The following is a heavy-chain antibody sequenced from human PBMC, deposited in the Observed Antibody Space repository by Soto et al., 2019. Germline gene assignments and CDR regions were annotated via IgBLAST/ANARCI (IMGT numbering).Heavy chain of an antibody. CDR3: ARVEAVAGLYNYPGLDV. V-gene: IGHV1-69*05. CDR2: IFPIFGTT. Sequence: QVQLVQSGAEVKKPGSSVKVSCKVSGGTFSNYAIDWVRLAPGHGLEWMGGIFPIFGTTYYTQKFQGRATIIPNDSTTTAYLAMSSLSSDGTAIYYCARVEAVAGLYNYPGLDVWGQGTAVTVSS. CDR1: GGTFSNYA. D-gene: IGHD6-19*01. J-gene: IGHJ6*02.